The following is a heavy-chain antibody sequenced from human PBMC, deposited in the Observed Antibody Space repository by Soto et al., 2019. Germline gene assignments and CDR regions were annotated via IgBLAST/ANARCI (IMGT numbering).Heavy chain of an antibody. Sequence: GASVKVSCKTSGYAFTNYAIHWVRQAPGQSFEWMGWINAADGNTKYSQKVLGRVTITRDTSASTAYMELSSLRSEDTAVYYCARGAKYYYDSSGYYYTFHYWGQGTLVTVSS. D-gene: IGHD3-22*01. CDR2: INAADGNT. CDR1: GYAFTNYA. V-gene: IGHV1-3*01. J-gene: IGHJ4*02. CDR3: ARGAKYYYDSSGYYYTFHY.